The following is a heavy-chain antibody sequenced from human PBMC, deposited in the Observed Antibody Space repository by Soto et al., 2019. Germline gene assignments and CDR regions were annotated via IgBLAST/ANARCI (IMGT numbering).Heavy chain of an antibody. CDR3: ARGALKGYVIY. CDR1: GFTFYDYY. Sequence: PGGSLKLSCAASGFTFYDYYMSWIRQAPGKGLEWISYISSGSDFTYYADSVKGRFTISRDNAKNSLYLQLSALRAEDTAVYYCARGALKGYVIYWGQGTLLTVSS. CDR2: ISSGSDFT. D-gene: IGHD3-10*02. J-gene: IGHJ4*02. V-gene: IGHV3-11*06.